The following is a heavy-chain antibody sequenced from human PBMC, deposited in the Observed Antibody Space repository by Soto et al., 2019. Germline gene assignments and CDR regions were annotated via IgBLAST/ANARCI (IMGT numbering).Heavy chain of an antibody. CDR3: ARHGPRNPTGYSYGPVYYYYYGMDV. Sequence: HGESLKISCKGSGYSFTSYWIGWVRQMPGKGLEWMGIIYPGDSDTRYSPSFQGQVTISADKSISTAYLQWSSLKASDTAMYYCARHGPRNPTGYSYGPVYYYYYGMDVWGQGTTVTVSS. J-gene: IGHJ6*02. V-gene: IGHV5-51*01. D-gene: IGHD5-18*01. CDR1: GYSFTSYW. CDR2: IYPGDSDT.